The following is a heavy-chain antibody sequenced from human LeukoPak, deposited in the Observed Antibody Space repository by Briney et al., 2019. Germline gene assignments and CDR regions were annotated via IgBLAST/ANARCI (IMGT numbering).Heavy chain of an antibody. Sequence: SVKVSCKASGGTFSSYAISWVRQAPGQGLEWMGGIIPIFGTANYAQKFQGRVTITTDESTSTAYMELSSLRSEDTAVYYCARTVTNPLVVHHYYYYYMDVWGKGTTVTVSS. CDR3: ARTVTNPLVVHHYYYYYMDV. CDR1: GGTFSSYA. J-gene: IGHJ6*03. V-gene: IGHV1-69*05. CDR2: IIPIFGTA. D-gene: IGHD4-11*01.